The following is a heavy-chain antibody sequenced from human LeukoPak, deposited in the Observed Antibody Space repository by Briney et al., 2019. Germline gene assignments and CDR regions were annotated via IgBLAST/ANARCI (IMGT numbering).Heavy chain of an antibody. Sequence: PSETLSLTCTVSGGSISSGSYYWSWIRQPAGKGLEWIGRIYTSGSTNYNPSLKSRVTISVDTSKNQFSLKLSSVTAADTAVYYCARLGDTAMEWGQGTLVTVSS. V-gene: IGHV4-61*02. CDR2: IYTSGST. J-gene: IGHJ4*02. CDR3: ARLGDTAME. CDR1: GGSISSGSYY. D-gene: IGHD5-18*01.